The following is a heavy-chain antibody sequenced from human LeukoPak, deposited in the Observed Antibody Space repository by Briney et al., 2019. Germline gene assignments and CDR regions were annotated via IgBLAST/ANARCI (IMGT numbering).Heavy chain of an antibody. D-gene: IGHD6-13*01. Sequence: PAGGSLRLSCAASGFTFDDYAMHWVRQAPGKGLEWVSGISWNSGSIGYADSVKGRFTISRDNAKNSLYLQMNSLRAEDMALYYCAKARIAAAGPDAFDIWGQGTMVTVSS. CDR2: ISWNSGSI. CDR1: GFTFDDYA. CDR3: AKARIAAAGPDAFDI. J-gene: IGHJ3*02. V-gene: IGHV3-9*03.